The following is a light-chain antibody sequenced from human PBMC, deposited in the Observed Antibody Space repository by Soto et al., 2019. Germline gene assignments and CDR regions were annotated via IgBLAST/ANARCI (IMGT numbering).Light chain of an antibody. V-gene: IGLV2-8*01. Sequence: DLTKAPSASGLPGQSVTISCTRTSSDVGGYNYVSWYQQHPGKAPKLMIYEVSKRPSGVPDRFSGSKSGNTASLTVSGLQAEDEADYYCSSYAGSNNFEVFGTGTKVTVL. CDR2: EVS. CDR1: SSDVGGYNY. J-gene: IGLJ1*01. CDR3: SSYAGSNNFEV.